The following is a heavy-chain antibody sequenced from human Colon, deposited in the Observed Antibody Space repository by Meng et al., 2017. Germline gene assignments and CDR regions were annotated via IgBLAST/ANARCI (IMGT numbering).Heavy chain of an antibody. Sequence: GPRQRPRPGLVKPPGTPSLTCAVSGGSISSTNWWSWIRQPPGKGLEWIGEISQSGSSNYNPSLKSRVTMSLDKFKNHFFLNLSSVSAADTAVYYCAREDGSIGFTPAGQWGQGTLVTVSS. V-gene: IGHV4-4*03. CDR3: AREDGSIGFTPAGQ. D-gene: IGHD1-26*01. J-gene: IGHJ1*01. CDR2: ISQSGSS. CDR1: GGSISSTNW.